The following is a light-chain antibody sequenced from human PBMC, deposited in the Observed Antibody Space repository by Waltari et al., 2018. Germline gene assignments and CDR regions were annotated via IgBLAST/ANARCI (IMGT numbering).Light chain of an antibody. CDR3: QKYDSLPAT. CDR1: QSAIKY. CDR2: HAS. J-gene: IGKJ1*01. Sequence: VLTQSPGTLSLSPGERATLSCRASQSAIKYLAWYQQKPGRAPRLLIYHASTRATGIPDRFSGSGSGTDFSFTISRLEPEDFAVYYCQKYDSLPATFGQGTRVEIK. V-gene: IGKV3-20*01.